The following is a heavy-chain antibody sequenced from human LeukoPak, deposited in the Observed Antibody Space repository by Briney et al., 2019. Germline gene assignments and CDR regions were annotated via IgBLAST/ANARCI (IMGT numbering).Heavy chain of an antibody. CDR3: ARDPIITMVRGVIIPDYYYYYMDV. CDR1: GYAFTGYY. D-gene: IGHD3-10*01. J-gene: IGHJ6*03. CDR2: INPNSGGT. V-gene: IGHV1-2*02. Sequence: ASVKVSCKASGYAFTGYYMHWVRQAPGQGLEWMGWINPNSGGTNYAQKFQGRVTMTRDTSISTAYMELSRLRSDDTAAYYCARDPIITMVRGVIIPDYYYYYMDVWGKGTTVTIS.